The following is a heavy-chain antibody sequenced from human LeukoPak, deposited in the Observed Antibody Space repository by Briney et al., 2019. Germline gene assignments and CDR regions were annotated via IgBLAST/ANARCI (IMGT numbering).Heavy chain of an antibody. J-gene: IGHJ6*03. CDR2: IYTSGST. CDR3: VRDFNDYYYYYYMDV. Sequence: LGTLSVTCTVPGGSLSSYYWSSVWQPAGEGLGCVGRIYTSGSTNYNPSLKSRVTMSADTSKNQFSLKLSSVTAADTAVYFCVRDFNDYYYYYYMDVWGKGTTVTVSS. V-gene: IGHV4-4*07. D-gene: IGHD1-1*01. CDR1: GGSLSSYY.